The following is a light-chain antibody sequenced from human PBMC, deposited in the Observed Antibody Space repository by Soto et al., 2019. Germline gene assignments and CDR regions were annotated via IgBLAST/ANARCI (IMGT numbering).Light chain of an antibody. Sequence: EIVMTQSPATLSVSPGERATLSCRASQSFTSNLAWYQQKPGQAPRLLIYGASTRATGIPARFSGSVSGTEFTLTVSSLQSEDFAVYYCQQYNNWPPAWTFGQGTKVEIK. CDR3: QQYNNWPPAWT. J-gene: IGKJ1*01. V-gene: IGKV3-15*01. CDR2: GAS. CDR1: QSFTSN.